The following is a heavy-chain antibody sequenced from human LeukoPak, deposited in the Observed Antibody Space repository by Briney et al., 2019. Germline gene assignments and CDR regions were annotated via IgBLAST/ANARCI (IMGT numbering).Heavy chain of an antibody. CDR2: IYHNGNT. J-gene: IGHJ4*02. CDR3: ARGPTRYYSNY. Sequence: SETLSLTCSVSGGSFSNYYWGWIRQPPGKGLEWIGYIYHNGNTNYNPSLKSRVTILVDTSKNQFSLNLSSVTAADTAVYFCARGPTRYYSNYWGQGTLVTVSS. V-gene: IGHV4-59*01. CDR1: GGSFSNYY.